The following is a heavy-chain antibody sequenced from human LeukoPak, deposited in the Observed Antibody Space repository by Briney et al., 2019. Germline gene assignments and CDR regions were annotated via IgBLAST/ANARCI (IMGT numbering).Heavy chain of an antibody. V-gene: IGHV3-48*03. CDR1: GFTFRTYE. D-gene: IGHD3-16*01. CDR2: IGTIITTT. CDR3: VRGGEIGFDY. Sequence: GGSLRLSCAASGFTFRTYEMNWVRQAPGKGLEWVSYIGTIITTTYYADSVKGRFTVSRDDAKSSLYLQMNSLRAGDTAVYHCVRGGEIGFDYWGQGTLVTVSS. J-gene: IGHJ4*02.